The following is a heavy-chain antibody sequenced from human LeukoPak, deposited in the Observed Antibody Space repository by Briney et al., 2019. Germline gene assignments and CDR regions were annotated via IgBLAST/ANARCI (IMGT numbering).Heavy chain of an antibody. Sequence: PGGSLRLSCAASGFKFNNYAMHWVRQAPGKGLEWVASIDYDNGNIDYADSVKGRFTISRDNSQGSLYLQMSSLRPEDMALYYCVKGAGYTSRWFSFDYWGQGTLVTVSS. D-gene: IGHD6-13*01. CDR2: IDYDNGNI. V-gene: IGHV3-9*03. CDR1: GFKFNNYA. J-gene: IGHJ4*02. CDR3: VKGAGYTSRWFSFDY.